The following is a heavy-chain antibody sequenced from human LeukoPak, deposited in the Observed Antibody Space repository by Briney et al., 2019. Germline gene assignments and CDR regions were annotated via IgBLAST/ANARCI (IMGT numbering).Heavy chain of an antibody. J-gene: IGHJ3*02. CDR3: ARLSSSWPHAFDI. D-gene: IGHD6-13*01. V-gene: IGHV1-2*02. Sequence: GASVKVSCKASGYIFTAYYMHWVRQAPGQGLEWMGWINPNSGGTNSAQKFQGRVTMTRDTSISTAYMELSRLRSDDTAVYYCARLSSSWPHAFDIWGQGTMVTVSS. CDR2: INPNSGGT. CDR1: GYIFTAYY.